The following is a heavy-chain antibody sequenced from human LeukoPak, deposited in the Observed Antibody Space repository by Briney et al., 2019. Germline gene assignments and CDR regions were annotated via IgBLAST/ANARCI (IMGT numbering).Heavy chain of an antibody. V-gene: IGHV1-8*01. CDR2: LNPNSGNT. D-gene: IGHD2-2*01. J-gene: IGHJ6*03. Sequence: ASVKVSCKASGYSFTTYDINWVRQATGQGLEWMGWLNPNSGNTGYAQKFQGRVTMTRNTSITTAYMELSSLRSEDTAMYYCARTAVPAAWGPPYYYYMDVWGKGTTVTVSS. CDR1: GYSFTTYD. CDR3: ARTAVPAAWGPPYYYYMDV.